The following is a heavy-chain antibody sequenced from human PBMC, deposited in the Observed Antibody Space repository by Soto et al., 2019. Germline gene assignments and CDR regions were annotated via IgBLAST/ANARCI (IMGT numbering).Heavy chain of an antibody. Sequence: VGSLRLSCAAPGFTFSSYEMNWVRQAPGKGLEWVSYITSSGTTKYYADSVKGRFTISRDDTKNSIYLQMYSLRAEDTAIYYCARVSFGELAAFDVWGQGTMVTVSS. D-gene: IGHD3-10*01. CDR1: GFTFSSYE. CDR3: ARVSFGELAAFDV. V-gene: IGHV3-48*03. J-gene: IGHJ3*01. CDR2: ITSSGTTK.